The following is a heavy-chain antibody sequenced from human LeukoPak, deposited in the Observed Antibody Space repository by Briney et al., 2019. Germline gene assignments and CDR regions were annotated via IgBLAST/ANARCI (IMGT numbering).Heavy chain of an antibody. CDR3: ARDGPLGYCSGGSCYGWFDP. Sequence: ASVKVSCKASGGTFSSYAISWVRQAPGQGLEWMGGIIPIFGTANYAQKFQGRVTITADKSTSTAYMELSSLRSEDTAVYYCARDGPLGYCSGGSCYGWFDPWGQGTLVTVSS. J-gene: IGHJ5*02. CDR1: GGTFSSYA. D-gene: IGHD2-15*01. V-gene: IGHV1-69*06. CDR2: IIPIFGTA.